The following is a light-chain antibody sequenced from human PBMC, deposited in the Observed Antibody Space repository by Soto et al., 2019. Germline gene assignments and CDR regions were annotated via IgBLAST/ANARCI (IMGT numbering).Light chain of an antibody. CDR2: SNN. V-gene: IGLV1-44*01. CDR3: AAWDDSLNGPSV. J-gene: IGLJ1*01. CDR1: SSNIGSNT. Sequence: QSVLTQPPSASGTPGQRVTISCSGSSSNIGSNTVNWYQQLPGTAPKLLIYSNNQRPSGVPDRFSGSKSGTSASLAISGLQSEDEADYYCAAWDDSLNGPSVFGTGTKDTVL.